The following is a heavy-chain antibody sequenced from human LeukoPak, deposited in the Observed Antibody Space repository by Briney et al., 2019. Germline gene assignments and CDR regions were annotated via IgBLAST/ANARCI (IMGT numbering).Heavy chain of an antibody. V-gene: IGHV4-39*01. CDR3: ASNGYSSGWYMDYYYGMDV. CDR2: IYYSGST. D-gene: IGHD6-19*01. Sequence: SETLSLTCTVSGGSISSSSYYWGWIRQPPGKGLEWIGSIYYSGSTYYNPSLKSRVTISVDTSKNQFSLKLSSVTAADTAVYYCASNGYSSGWYMDYYYGMDVWGQGTTVTVSS. J-gene: IGHJ6*02. CDR1: GGSISSSSYY.